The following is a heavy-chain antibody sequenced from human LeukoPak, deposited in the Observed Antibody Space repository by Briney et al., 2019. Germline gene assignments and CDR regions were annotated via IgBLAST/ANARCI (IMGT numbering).Heavy chain of an antibody. CDR1: GFTFSKYA. CDR3: TKGLYGSGSSPDF. D-gene: IGHD3-10*01. J-gene: IGHJ4*02. Sequence: GGSLRLSCAASGFTFSKYAMTWVRQAPGKGLEWVSGISGSDSSTYYADSVKGRLTISRDNGKNTLYLQMNGLRAEDTAVYYCTKGLYGSGSSPDFWGQGTLVIVSA. CDR2: ISGSDSST. V-gene: IGHV3-23*01.